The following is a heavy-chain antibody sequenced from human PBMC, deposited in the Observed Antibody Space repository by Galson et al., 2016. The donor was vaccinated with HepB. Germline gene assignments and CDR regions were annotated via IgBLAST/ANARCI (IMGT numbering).Heavy chain of an antibody. J-gene: IGHJ6*02. D-gene: IGHD2-8*01. CDR3: ARESVRYGIDV. V-gene: IGHV3-33*01. Sequence: CAVSGFTFSTYGMHWVRQAPGKGLERVAVIWEDGSKQYYGDSVKGRFPISRDDSKDMLYLQMNSLRVEDTAQYYCARESVRYGIDVWGQRTTVTVSS. CDR1: GFTFSTYG. CDR2: IWEDGSKQ.